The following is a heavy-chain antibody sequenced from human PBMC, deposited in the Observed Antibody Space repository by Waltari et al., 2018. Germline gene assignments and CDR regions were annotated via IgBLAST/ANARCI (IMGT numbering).Heavy chain of an antibody. V-gene: IGHV4-4*07. CDR1: GGSISSYY. Sequence: QVQLQESGPGLVKPSETLSLTCTVSGGSISSYYWSWIRQPAGKGLEWIGRIYTSGSTNYNPSLKRRVTMSVDTSKNQFSLKLSSVTAADTAVYYCARGGEYSSSSWFDPWGQGTLVTVSS. J-gene: IGHJ5*02. CDR3: ARGGEYSSSSWFDP. D-gene: IGHD6-6*01. CDR2: IYTSGST.